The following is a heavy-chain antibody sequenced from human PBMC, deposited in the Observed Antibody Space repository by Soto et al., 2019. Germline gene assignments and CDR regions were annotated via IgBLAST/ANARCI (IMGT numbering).Heavy chain of an antibody. CDR2: IDYSGST. Sequence: PSETLYLTCSVSGDSISNYYWNWFRQPPGKGLEWIGYIDYSGSTKYNPSLKSRVTISVDTSKNQFSLRLSSVTAADTAVYYCARRKAEEYCSPTSSCLLVFDIWGQGTMVTVSS. CDR1: GDSISNYY. V-gene: IGHV4-59*08. D-gene: IGHD2-2*01. J-gene: IGHJ3*02. CDR3: ARRKAEEYCSPTSSCLLVFDI.